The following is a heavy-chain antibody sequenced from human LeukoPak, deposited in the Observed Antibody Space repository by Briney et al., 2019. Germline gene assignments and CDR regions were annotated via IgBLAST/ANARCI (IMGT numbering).Heavy chain of an antibody. J-gene: IGHJ4*02. Sequence: GGSLRLSCTASGLSFSTYSMNWVRQAPGKGLEWVSYIVGSSSNIYYADSVKGRFTISRDNAKNSLYLQMDSLRAEDTAVYYCATDSPETAAFDYWGQGTLVTVSS. CDR2: IVGSSSNI. CDR3: ATDSPETAAFDY. V-gene: IGHV3-48*04. CDR1: GLSFSTYS. D-gene: IGHD1-1*01.